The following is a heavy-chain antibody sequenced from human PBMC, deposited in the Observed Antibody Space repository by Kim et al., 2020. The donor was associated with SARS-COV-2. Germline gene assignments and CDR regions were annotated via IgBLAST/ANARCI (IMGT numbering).Heavy chain of an antibody. V-gene: IGHV4-34*01. D-gene: IGHD1-26*01. CDR3: ARGRIVGATFNYYYGMDV. Sequence: KSRVTISVDTSKNQFSLKLSSVTAADTAVYYCARGRIVGATFNYYYGMDVWGQGTTVTVSS. J-gene: IGHJ6*02.